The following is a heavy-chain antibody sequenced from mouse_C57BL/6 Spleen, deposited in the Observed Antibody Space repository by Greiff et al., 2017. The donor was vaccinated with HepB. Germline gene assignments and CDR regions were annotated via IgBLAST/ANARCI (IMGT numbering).Heavy chain of an antibody. V-gene: IGHV1-26*01. CDR2: INPNNGGT. J-gene: IGHJ3*01. CDR1: GYTFTDYY. Sequence: EVQLQQSGPELVKPGASVKIPCKASGYTFTDYYMNWVKQSHGKSLEWIGDINPNNGGTSYNQKFKGKATLTVDKSSSTAYMELRSLTSEDSAVYYCAEGGSLWFAYWGQGTLVTVSA. CDR3: AEGGSLWFAY.